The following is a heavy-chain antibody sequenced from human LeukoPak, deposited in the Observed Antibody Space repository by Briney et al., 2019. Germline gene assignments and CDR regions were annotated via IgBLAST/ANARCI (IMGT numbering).Heavy chain of an antibody. CDR3: ATPGQTNGFYI. V-gene: IGHV5-51*01. Sequence: GESLEISCKASGYRFTSFWIGWVRQMPGKGLELMGIIYPAHSDTTYSPSYEGQVAMSVDKSISTAYLQWSSLKASDTAMYYCATPGQTNGFYISGRGTMVTVSS. CDR1: GYRFTSFW. J-gene: IGHJ3*02. CDR2: IYPAHSDT. D-gene: IGHD1-1*01.